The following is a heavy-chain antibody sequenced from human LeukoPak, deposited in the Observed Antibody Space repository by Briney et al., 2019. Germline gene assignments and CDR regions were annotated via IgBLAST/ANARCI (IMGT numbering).Heavy chain of an antibody. Sequence: PSEALSLTCAVYGGSFSGYYWSWIRQPPGKGLEWIGEINHSGSTNYNPSLKSRVTISVDTSKNQFSLKLSSVTAADTAVYYCARDTEGSFDYWGQGTLVTVSS. CDR1: GGSFSGYY. CDR3: ARDTEGSFDY. V-gene: IGHV4-34*01. D-gene: IGHD5-18*01. J-gene: IGHJ4*02. CDR2: INHSGST.